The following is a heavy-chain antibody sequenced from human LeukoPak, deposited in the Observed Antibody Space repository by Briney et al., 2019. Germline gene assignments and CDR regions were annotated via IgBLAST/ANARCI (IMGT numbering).Heavy chain of an antibody. D-gene: IGHD6-13*01. CDR1: GFTFGSYA. CDR2: ISYDGSNK. CDR3: AKDRTKIAAAGLIFDY. J-gene: IGHJ4*02. Sequence: GRSLRLSCAASGFTFGSYAMHWVRQAPGKGLEWVAVISYDGSNKYYADSVKGRFTISRDNSKKTLYLQMNSLRAEDTAVYYCAKDRTKIAAAGLIFDYWGQGTLVTVSS. V-gene: IGHV3-30*04.